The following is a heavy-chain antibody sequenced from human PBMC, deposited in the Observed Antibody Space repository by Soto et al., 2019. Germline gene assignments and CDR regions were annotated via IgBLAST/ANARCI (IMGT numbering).Heavy chain of an antibody. Sequence: QVPLVQSGAEVKKPGASVKVSCKASGYTFTSYGISWLRQAPGQGLEWMGWISAYNGNTNYAQKLQGRVTMTTDTSKSTGYMGLRSLRSDDTAVYYCARGGYCSGGSGYSGYYCGMDVWGQGTPVTVSS. CDR2: ISAYNGNT. CDR3: ARGGYCSGGSGYSGYYCGMDV. D-gene: IGHD2-15*01. V-gene: IGHV1-18*01. CDR1: GYTFTSYG. J-gene: IGHJ6*02.